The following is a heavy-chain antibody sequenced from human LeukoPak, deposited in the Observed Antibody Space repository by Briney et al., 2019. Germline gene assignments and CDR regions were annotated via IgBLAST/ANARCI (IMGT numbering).Heavy chain of an antibody. D-gene: IGHD5-18*01. CDR1: GFTFSSYG. CDR3: AKIQLWYRSDY. V-gene: IGHV3-23*01. Sequence: GGSLRLSCAASGFTFSSYGMHWVRQAPGKGLEWVSAISGSGGSTYYADSVKGRFTISRDNSKNTLYLQMNSLRAEDTAVYYCAKIQLWYRSDYWGQGTLVTVSS. CDR2: ISGSGGST. J-gene: IGHJ4*02.